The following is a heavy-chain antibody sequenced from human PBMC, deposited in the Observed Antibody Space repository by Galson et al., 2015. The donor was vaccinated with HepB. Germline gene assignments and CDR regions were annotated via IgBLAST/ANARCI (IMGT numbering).Heavy chain of an antibody. V-gene: IGHV4-34*01. J-gene: IGHJ6*02. D-gene: IGHD2-2*01. CDR2: INHSGNT. CDR3: ARVYPSRNYGMDV. CDR1: GGSFSGYY. Sequence: SETLSLTCAVYGGSFSGYYWSWIRQPPGKGLEWIGEINHSGNTNYNPSLKSRATISVDTSKNQFSLKLSSVTAADTAVYYCARVYPSRNYGMDVWGQGTTVTVSS.